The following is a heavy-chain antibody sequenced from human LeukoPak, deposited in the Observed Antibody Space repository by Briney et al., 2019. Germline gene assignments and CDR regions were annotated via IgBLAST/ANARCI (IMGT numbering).Heavy chain of an antibody. CDR2: IHYSGSA. D-gene: IGHD2-2*01. CDR1: GGSISSSSYY. V-gene: IGHV4-39*01. CDR3: ARRDCSSTTCYAGSYYFDY. J-gene: IGHJ4*02. Sequence: SETLSLTCTVSGGSISSSSYYWGWIRQPPGKGLEWIASIHYSGSAYYNPSLKSRVTVSVDTSKNQFSLKLTSVTAADTAVYYCARRDCSSTTCYAGSYYFDYWGQGTLVTDSS.